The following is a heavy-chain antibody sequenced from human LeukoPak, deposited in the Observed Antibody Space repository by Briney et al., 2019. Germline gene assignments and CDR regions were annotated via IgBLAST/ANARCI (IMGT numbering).Heavy chain of an antibody. J-gene: IGHJ3*02. V-gene: IGHV4-59*08. CDR2: IYYSGST. CDR1: GGSISTYF. Sequence: SETLSLTCTVSGGSISTYFWTWIRQPPGKGLEWIGYIYYSGSTNYNPSLKSRVTISVDTSKNQFSLKLSSVTAADTAVYYCATPPYRESYWTHALDIWGQGTMVTVSS. CDR3: ATPPYRESYWTHALDI. D-gene: IGHD1-26*01.